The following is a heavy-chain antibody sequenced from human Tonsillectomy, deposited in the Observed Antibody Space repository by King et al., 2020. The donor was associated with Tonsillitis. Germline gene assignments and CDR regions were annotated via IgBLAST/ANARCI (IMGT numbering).Heavy chain of an antibody. Sequence: VQLVESGAEVKTPGASVTVSCKTSGYTFIRHYIHWVRQAPGQGLEWMGVINSNGGATTYAQKFQGRVTMTSDTSTSTVYMELSSLTSDDTAVYFCARDHSRSDSYGWFDPWGQGTLVTVSS. J-gene: IGHJ5*02. CDR3: ARDHSRSDSYGWFDP. D-gene: IGHD3-10*01. V-gene: IGHV1-46*01. CDR2: INSNGGAT. CDR1: GYTFIRHY.